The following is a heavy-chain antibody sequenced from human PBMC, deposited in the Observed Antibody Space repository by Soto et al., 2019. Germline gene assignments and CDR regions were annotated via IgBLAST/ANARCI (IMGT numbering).Heavy chain of an antibody. Sequence: TSETLPLTCTVSGGSISSDYWNWIRQPPGKGLEWIGYIHSGSTTYSASLRSRVTISVDTSKNQFSLKLSSVTAADTAVYFCARHDGSRSTDYWGQGTLVTVSS. CDR3: ARHDGSRSTDY. V-gene: IGHV4-59*08. CDR2: IHSGST. J-gene: IGHJ4*02. CDR1: GGSISSDY. D-gene: IGHD3-10*01.